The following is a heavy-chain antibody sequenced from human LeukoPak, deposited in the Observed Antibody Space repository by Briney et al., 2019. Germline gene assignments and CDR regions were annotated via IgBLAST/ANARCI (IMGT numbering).Heavy chain of an antibody. J-gene: IGHJ5*02. CDR1: GLTFSSYA. CDR2: ISGSGGST. CDR3: AKDQYSSSWEYNWFDP. V-gene: IGHV3-23*01. Sequence: GGSLRLSCAASGLTFSSYAMSWVRQAPGKGLEWVSAISGSGGSTYYADSVKGRFTISRDNSKNTLYLQMNSLRAEDTAVYYCAKDQYSSSWEYNWFDPWGQGTLVTVSS. D-gene: IGHD6-13*01.